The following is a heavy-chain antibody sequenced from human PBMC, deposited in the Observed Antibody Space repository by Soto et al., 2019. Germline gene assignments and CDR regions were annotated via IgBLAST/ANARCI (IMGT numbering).Heavy chain of an antibody. CDR3: ARHRGSGSGSYYPRFDYGMDV. J-gene: IGHJ6*02. Sequence: PGESLKISCKGSGYNFTSYWIGWVRQMPGKGLEWMGIIYPGDSDTRDSPSFQGQVTFSADKSISTAYLQWSSLKASDTAMYYCARHRGSGSGSYYPRFDYGMDVWGQGTTVTVSS. CDR2: IYPGDSDT. D-gene: IGHD3-10*01. CDR1: GYNFTSYW. V-gene: IGHV5-51*01.